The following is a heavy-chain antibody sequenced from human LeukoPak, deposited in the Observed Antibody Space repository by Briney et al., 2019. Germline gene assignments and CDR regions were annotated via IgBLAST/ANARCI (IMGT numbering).Heavy chain of an antibody. V-gene: IGHV3-21*01. CDR2: ISSSSSYI. CDR3: ARDLGSGFDY. Sequence: GGSLRLSCAASGFTFSSYSMNWVGQAPGKGLEWVSSISSSSSYIYYADSVKGRFTISRDNAKNSLYLQMNSLRAEHTAVYYCARDLGSGFDYWGQGTLVTVSS. D-gene: IGHD6-19*01. CDR1: GFTFSSYS. J-gene: IGHJ4*02.